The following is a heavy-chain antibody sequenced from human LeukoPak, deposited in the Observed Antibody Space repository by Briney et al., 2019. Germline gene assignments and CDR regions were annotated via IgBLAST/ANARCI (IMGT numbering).Heavy chain of an antibody. CDR3: ARIQEYSSGWHPLGYFDD. Sequence: GASVKVSCKASGYTFTSYGISWVRQAPGQGLEWMGWISAYNDNTNYARKLKGRVTMTTDSSTSTAYMELRSLRSDDTAVYYCARIQEYSSGWHPLGYFDDWGQGTLVTVSS. CDR2: ISAYNDNT. CDR1: GYTFTSYG. J-gene: IGHJ4*02. V-gene: IGHV1-18*01. D-gene: IGHD6-19*01.